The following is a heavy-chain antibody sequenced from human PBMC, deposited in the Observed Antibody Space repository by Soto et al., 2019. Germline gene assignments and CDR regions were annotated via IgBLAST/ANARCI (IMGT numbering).Heavy chain of an antibody. CDR2: VSTGGSKK. V-gene: IGHV3-30-3*01. J-gene: IGHJ6*02. Sequence: GGSLRLSCAASGFTFSACAMHWVRQAPGKGLEWVGVVSTGGSKKYYTDSVRGRFTISRDNSKNTLFLQMNSLTTEDTAVYFCARDSGMTTVTTSFYYGMDVWGQGTTVTVSS. CDR3: ARDSGMTTVTTSFYYGMDV. CDR1: GFTFSACA. D-gene: IGHD4-4*01.